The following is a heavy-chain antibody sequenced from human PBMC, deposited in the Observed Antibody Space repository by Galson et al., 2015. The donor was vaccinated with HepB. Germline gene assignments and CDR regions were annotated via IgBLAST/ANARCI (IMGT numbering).Heavy chain of an antibody. J-gene: IGHJ4*02. CDR2: ISSSSTTI. CDR1: TFIFSTYS. CDR3: VLLRGYDLKPLDY. Sequence: SLRLSCAASTFIFSTYSMNWVRQAPGKGLEWVSYISSSSTTIYYADSVKGRFTISRDNAKNSLYLQMNCLRAEDTAVYYCVLLRGYDLKPLDYWGQGTLVTVSS. D-gene: IGHD5-12*01. V-gene: IGHV3-48*04.